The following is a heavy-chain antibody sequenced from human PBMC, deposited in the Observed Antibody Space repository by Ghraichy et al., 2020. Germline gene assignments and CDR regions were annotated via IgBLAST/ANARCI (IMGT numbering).Heavy chain of an antibody. CDR1: GFPFSSYA. J-gene: IGHJ4*02. D-gene: IGHD2-15*01. Sequence: GGSLRLSCAASGFPFSSYAMSWVRQAPGRGLEWVSSITGSGDDTYYADSVKGRFTISRDNSKNTLYLQMNSLRAEDTAVYYCAREFCSGGRCFFGTGGAHFDYWGQGTLVSVSS. CDR3: AREFCSGGRCFFGTGGAHFDY. V-gene: IGHV3-23*01. CDR2: ITGSGDDT.